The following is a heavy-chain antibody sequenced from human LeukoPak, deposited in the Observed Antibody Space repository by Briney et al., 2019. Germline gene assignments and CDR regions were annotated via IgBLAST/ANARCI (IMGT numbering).Heavy chain of an antibody. V-gene: IGHV1-18*04. J-gene: IGHJ4*02. CDR1: GYTFTGYY. CDR2: ISAYNGNT. D-gene: IGHD1-7*01. Sequence: RVASVKVSCKASGYTFTGYYMHWVRQAPGQGLEWMGWISAYNGNTNYAQKLQGRVTMTTDTSTSTAYMELRSLRSDGTAVYYCAREGNWNYESGMLMGDFDYWGQGTLVTVSS. CDR3: AREGNWNYESGMLMGDFDY.